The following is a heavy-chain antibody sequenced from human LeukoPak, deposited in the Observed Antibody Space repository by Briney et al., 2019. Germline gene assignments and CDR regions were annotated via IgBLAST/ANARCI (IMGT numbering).Heavy chain of an antibody. CDR2: IYYSGST. CDR1: GGSISSYY. CDR3: ARDRSSPYCSGGSCPYDY. Sequence: PSETLSLTCTVSGGSISSYYWSWIRQPPGKGLEWIGYIYYSGSTNYNPSLKSRVTISVDTSKNQFSLKLSSVTAADTAVYYCARDRSSPYCSGGSCPYDYWGQGTLVTVSS. V-gene: IGHV4-59*12. J-gene: IGHJ4*02. D-gene: IGHD2-15*01.